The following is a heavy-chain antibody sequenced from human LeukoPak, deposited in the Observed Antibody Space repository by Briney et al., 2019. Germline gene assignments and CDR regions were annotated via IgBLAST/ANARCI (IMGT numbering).Heavy chain of an antibody. J-gene: IGHJ6*03. CDR1: GYSFTSYW. Sequence: GESLKISCKGSGYSFTSYWIGWVRQMPGKGLEWMGIIYPGDSDTRYSPSFQGQVTISADKSISTAYLQWSSLKASDTAMYYCARHGPTAAAARIYYYMDVWGKGTTVTISS. V-gene: IGHV5-51*01. CDR2: IYPGDSDT. CDR3: ARHGPTAAAARIYYYMDV. D-gene: IGHD6-13*01.